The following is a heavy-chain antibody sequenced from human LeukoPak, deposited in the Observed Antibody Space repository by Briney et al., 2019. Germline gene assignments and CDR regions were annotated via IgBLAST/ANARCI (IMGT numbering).Heavy chain of an antibody. Sequence: GGSLRLSCAASGSTFSSYGMHWVRQAPGKGLEWVAVISYDGSNKYYADSVKGRFTISRDNSKNTLYLQMNSLRAEDTAVYYCAKMGRLATSYFDYWGRGTLVTVSS. D-gene: IGHD5-24*01. J-gene: IGHJ4*02. V-gene: IGHV3-30*18. CDR3: AKMGRLATSYFDY. CDR1: GSTFSSYG. CDR2: ISYDGSNK.